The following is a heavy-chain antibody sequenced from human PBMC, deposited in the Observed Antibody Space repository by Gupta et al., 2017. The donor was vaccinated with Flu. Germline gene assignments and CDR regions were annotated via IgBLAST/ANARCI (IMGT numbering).Heavy chain of an antibody. Sequence: VSSISRISRFTFFADSVKGRFTISRDNAKSSLYLYMNSLGAEDTAVYYCAKNRASGTTKGSFDVWGRGTMVTVSA. CDR3: AKNRASGTTKGSFDV. J-gene: IGHJ3*01. CDR2: ISRISRFT. D-gene: IGHD1-1*01. V-gene: IGHV3-21*06.